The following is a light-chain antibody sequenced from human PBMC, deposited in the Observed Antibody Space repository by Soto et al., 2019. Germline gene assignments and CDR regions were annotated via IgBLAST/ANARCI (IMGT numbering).Light chain of an antibody. CDR2: AAS. J-gene: IGKJ1*01. CDR1: QGISTY. Sequence: DIHMTQCQYCLYASLGDIVTMTCLASQGISTYLNWYQQKPGKATKLLIYAASSLQSGAPSRFSGSGSETDLTLTISSLQPEDFAAYSCPHITKWTFGPGPKVDIK. V-gene: IGKV1-39*01. CDR3: PHITKWT.